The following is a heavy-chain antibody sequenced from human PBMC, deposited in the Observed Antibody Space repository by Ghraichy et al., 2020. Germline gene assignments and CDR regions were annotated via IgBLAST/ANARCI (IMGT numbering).Heavy chain of an antibody. D-gene: IGHD6-19*01. CDR3: ARDSRIAVS. Sequence: GGSLRLSCAASGFTFSSFSMNWVRQAPGKGLEWVSYISSGSSPIYYADSVKGRFTISRDNAKNSLYLQMNSLRAEDTAVYYCARDSRIAVSWGQGTLVTVSS. CDR2: ISSGSSPI. J-gene: IGHJ5*02. V-gene: IGHV3-48*04. CDR1: GFTFSSFS.